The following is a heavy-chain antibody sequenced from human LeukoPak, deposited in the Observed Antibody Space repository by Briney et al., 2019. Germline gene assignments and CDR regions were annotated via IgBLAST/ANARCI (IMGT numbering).Heavy chain of an antibody. V-gene: IGHV3-30*18. CDR3: AKMAGYINNYDSSAYGSSGDY. Sequence: PGGSLRLSCSASGFSFSSYDMHWVRQAPGKGLEWVAVISYDGSNKYYADSVKGRFTISRDNSKNTPYLQMSSLRAEDTAVYYCAKMAGYINNYDSSAYGSSGDYWGQGTLVTVSS. J-gene: IGHJ4*02. D-gene: IGHD3-22*01. CDR1: GFSFSSYD. CDR2: ISYDGSNK.